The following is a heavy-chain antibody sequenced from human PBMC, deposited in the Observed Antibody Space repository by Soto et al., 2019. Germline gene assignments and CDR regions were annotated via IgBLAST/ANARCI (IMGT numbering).Heavy chain of an antibody. CDR1: GGSISSSY. D-gene: IGHD3-22*01. J-gene: IGHJ3*02. CDR2: IYYDANI. Sequence: SEPLSLTCAASGGSISSSYWSWIRQPPGKGLEWIGYIYYDANINYKTAYDPSLKSRVTLSVDTSKTQFSLRLNAVTAADTAGDYCAREVFLRLYSSGSDPGDGRFDIWGQGTMVTVSS. V-gene: IGHV4-59*01. CDR3: AREVFLRLYSSGSDPGDGRFDI.